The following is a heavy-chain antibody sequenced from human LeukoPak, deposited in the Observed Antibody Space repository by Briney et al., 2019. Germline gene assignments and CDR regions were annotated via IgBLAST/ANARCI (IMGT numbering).Heavy chain of an antibody. CDR3: AKDLSGDYFSVY. CDR1: GFTFSSYA. Sequence: GGSLILACAASGFTFSSYAMSWVRQAPGKGLEWVSAISGSAGSTYYADSVKGRFTISRDNSKNTLYLQMNSLRAEDTAVYYCAKDLSGDYFSVYWGQGTLVTVSS. D-gene: IGHD4-17*01. J-gene: IGHJ4*02. CDR2: ISGSAGST. V-gene: IGHV3-23*01.